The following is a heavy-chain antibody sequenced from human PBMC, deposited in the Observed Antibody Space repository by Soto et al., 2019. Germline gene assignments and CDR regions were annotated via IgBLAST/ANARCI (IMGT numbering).Heavy chain of an antibody. CDR1: GYTFTSYD. CDR2: MNPNSGNT. CDR3: ASGFPSGSYPPTDYYYYGMDV. Sequence: QVQLVQSGAEVKKPGASVKVSCKASGYTFTSYDINWVRQATGQGLEWMGWMNPNSGNTGYAQKFQGRVTMTRNTSISTAYMELSSLRSEDTAVYYCASGFPSGSYPPTDYYYYGMDVWGQGTTVTVSS. D-gene: IGHD1-26*01. V-gene: IGHV1-8*01. J-gene: IGHJ6*02.